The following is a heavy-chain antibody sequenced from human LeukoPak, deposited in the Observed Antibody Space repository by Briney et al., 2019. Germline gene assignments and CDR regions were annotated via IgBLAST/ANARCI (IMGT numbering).Heavy chain of an antibody. V-gene: IGHV3-7*01. Sequence: GSLRLSCAASGFNFISSWMNWVRQAPGKGLEWVANIKQDGSEKYYVDSVKGRFTISRDNAKNSLYLQMNSLRAEDTAVYYCARPPLGLVITNWFDPWGQGTLVTVSS. D-gene: IGHD3/OR15-3a*01. CDR1: GFNFISSW. CDR2: IKQDGSEK. J-gene: IGHJ5*02. CDR3: ARPPLGLVITNWFDP.